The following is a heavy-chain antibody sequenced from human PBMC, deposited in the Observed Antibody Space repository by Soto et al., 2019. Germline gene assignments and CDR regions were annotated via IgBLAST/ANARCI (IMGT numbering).Heavy chain of an antibody. CDR1: GFTFRNHA. D-gene: IGHD2-15*01. V-gene: IGHV3-30-3*01. J-gene: IGHJ6*02. CDR3: ARVVGEDFLVVVGARPGEYGIDI. CDR2: IAYDGSNA. Sequence: GGSLRLSCAASGFTFRNHAMHWVRQAPGKGLECLAVIAYDGSNAFYRDTVKGRFTITRDNSKNTLYLHMNSLRFEDRGLYYCARVVGEDFLVVVGARPGEYGIDIWGQGTTVTVSS.